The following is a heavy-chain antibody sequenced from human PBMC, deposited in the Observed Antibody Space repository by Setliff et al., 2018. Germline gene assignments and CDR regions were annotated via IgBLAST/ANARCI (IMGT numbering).Heavy chain of an antibody. CDR2: IGVYTGHT. CDR3: LRLVRYCSRTTCQGTPGDEV. CDR1: GYMFRSYG. V-gene: IGHV1-18*04. J-gene: IGHJ4*02. Sequence: ASVKVSCKASGYMFRSYGINWMRQAPGQGLEWMGWIGVYTGHTSFAQKFEDRVSMSTDKSTNMAYMELRGLRFDDTAVYYCLRLVRYCSRTTCQGTPGDEVWGQGTLVTVSS. D-gene: IGHD2-8*01.